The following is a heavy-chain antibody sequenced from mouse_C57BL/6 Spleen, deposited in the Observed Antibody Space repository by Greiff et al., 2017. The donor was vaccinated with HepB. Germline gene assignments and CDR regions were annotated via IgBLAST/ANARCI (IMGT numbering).Heavy chain of an antibody. CDR3: ARNWDPYAMDY. J-gene: IGHJ4*01. CDR1: GYAFSSYW. CDR2: IYPGDGDT. V-gene: IGHV1-80*01. D-gene: IGHD4-1*01. Sequence: QVHVKQSGAELVKPGASVKISCKASGYAFSSYWMNWVKQRPGKGLEWIGQIYPGDGDTNYNGKFKGKATLTADKSSSTAYMQLSSLTSEDSAVYFCARNWDPYAMDYWGQGTSVTVSS.